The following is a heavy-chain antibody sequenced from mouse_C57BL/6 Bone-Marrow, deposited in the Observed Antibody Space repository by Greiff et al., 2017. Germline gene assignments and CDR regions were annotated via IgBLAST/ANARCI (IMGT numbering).Heavy chain of an antibody. D-gene: IGHD1-1*01. Sequence: DVKLQESGGGLVQPGGSLSLSCAASGFTFTDYYMSWVRQPPGKALEWLGFIRNKANGYTTEYSASVKGRFTISRDNSQSILYLQMNALRAEDSATYYCARSTVVVHFDYWGQGTTLTVSS. CDR2: IRNKANGYTT. J-gene: IGHJ2*01. CDR3: ARSTVVVHFDY. V-gene: IGHV7-3*01. CDR1: GFTFTDYY.